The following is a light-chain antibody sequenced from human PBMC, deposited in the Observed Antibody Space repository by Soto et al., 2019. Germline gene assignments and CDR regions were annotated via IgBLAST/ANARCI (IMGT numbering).Light chain of an antibody. Sequence: QSALTQPASVSGSPGQSITISCTGSSSDVGGYNFVSWYQQHPGKVPKLMIYDVSSRPSAVSDRSSGSKSGHTASLTISGRQAEESSDYYCSSYTRSSTHVFASGTKLTLL. CDR1: SSDVGGYNF. J-gene: IGLJ1*01. CDR2: DVS. CDR3: SSYTRSSTHV. V-gene: IGLV2-14*03.